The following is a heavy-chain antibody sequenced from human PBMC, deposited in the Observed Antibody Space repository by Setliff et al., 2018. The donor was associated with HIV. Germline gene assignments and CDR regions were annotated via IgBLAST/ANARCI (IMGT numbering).Heavy chain of an antibody. J-gene: IGHJ4*02. Sequence: PGGSLRLSCAASGFTFSSYAMNWVRQAPGKGLEWVSAISGSGRSTYYADSVKGRFTISRDNSKNTLYLQMNSLRAEDTAVYYCAKVDSYAGKNFDYWGQGTLVTVSS. D-gene: IGHD5-18*01. V-gene: IGHV3-23*01. CDR1: GFTFSSYA. CDR2: ISGSGRST. CDR3: AKVDSYAGKNFDY.